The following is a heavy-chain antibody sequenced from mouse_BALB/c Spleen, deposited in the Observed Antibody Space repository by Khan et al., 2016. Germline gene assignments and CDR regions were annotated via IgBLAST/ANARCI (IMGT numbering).Heavy chain of an antibody. V-gene: IGHV3-2*02. CDR3: ASDPVGPTGFDY. CDR1: GYSITSDYA. D-gene: IGHD2-14*01. Sequence: EVQLQESGPGLVKPSQSLSLTCTVTGYSITSDYAWNWIRQFPGNKLEWMGYITYSGSTSYNPSLKSRISITRDTSKNQFFLQLNSVTTEDTATYDCASDPVGPTGFDYWGQGTTLTVSS. CDR2: ITYSGST. J-gene: IGHJ2*01.